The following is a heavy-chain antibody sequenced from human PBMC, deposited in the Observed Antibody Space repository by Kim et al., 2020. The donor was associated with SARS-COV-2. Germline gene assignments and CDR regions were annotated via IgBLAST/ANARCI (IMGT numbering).Heavy chain of an antibody. CDR2: INHSGST. J-gene: IGHJ4*02. Sequence: SETLSLTCAVYGGSFSGYYWSWIRQPPGKGLEWIGEINHSGSTNYNPSLKSRVTISVDTSKNQFSLKLSSVTAADTAVYYCARGRKQLVRWFDYWGQGTLVTVSS. CDR3: ARGRKQLVRWFDY. CDR1: GGSFSGYY. V-gene: IGHV4-34*01. D-gene: IGHD6-6*01.